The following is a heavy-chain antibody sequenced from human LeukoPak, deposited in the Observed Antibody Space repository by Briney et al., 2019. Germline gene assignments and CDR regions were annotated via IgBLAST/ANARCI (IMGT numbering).Heavy chain of an antibody. Sequence: GASVKVSCKASGYTFTSYYMHWVRQAPGQGLEWMGWINPNSGGTNYAQKLQGRVTMTRDTSISTAYMELSRLRSDDTAVYYCAPSGSYGQHFDYWGQGTLVTGSS. CDR2: INPNSGGT. CDR1: GYTFTSYY. CDR3: APSGSYGQHFDY. D-gene: IGHD1-26*01. J-gene: IGHJ4*02. V-gene: IGHV1-2*02.